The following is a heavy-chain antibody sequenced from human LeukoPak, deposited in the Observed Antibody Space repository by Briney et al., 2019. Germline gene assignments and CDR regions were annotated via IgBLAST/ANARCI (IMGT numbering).Heavy chain of an antibody. Sequence: KPGGSLRLSCAASGFTFSSYGMHWVRQAPGKGLEWVAVISNDGSKKYYADSVRGRFTISRDNSKNTLYLQMNSLRADDTAVYYCANWGRFDPWGQGTLVTVSS. D-gene: IGHD3-16*01. CDR3: ANWGRFDP. CDR2: ISNDGSKK. CDR1: GFTFSSYG. J-gene: IGHJ5*02. V-gene: IGHV3-30*18.